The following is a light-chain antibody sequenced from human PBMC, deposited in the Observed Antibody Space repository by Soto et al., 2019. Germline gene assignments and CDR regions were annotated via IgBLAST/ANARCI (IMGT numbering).Light chain of an antibody. V-gene: IGKV3-15*01. CDR1: QSVRSN. J-gene: IGKJ4*01. CDR2: GAS. CDR3: QHYNNLWG. Sequence: EIVMTQSPATLSVSPGERVTLSCRASQSVRSNLAWYQQKPGQVPRVLIYGASTRAIGIPDRFSGIGSGTEFTRTISSLQSEDFAVYYCQHYNNLWGFGGGTKVEIK.